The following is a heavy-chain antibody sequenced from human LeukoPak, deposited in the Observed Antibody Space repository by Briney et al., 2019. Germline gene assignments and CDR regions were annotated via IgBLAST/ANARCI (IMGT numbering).Heavy chain of an antibody. CDR1: GFTFSDYY. CDR2: ISSSGSTI. Sequence: PGGSLRLSCAASGFTFSDYYMSWIRQAPGKGLEWVSYISSSGSTIYYADSVKGRFTISRDNAKNSLYLQMNSLRAEGTAVYYCASAYDSSGKVDYWGQGTLVTVSS. D-gene: IGHD3-22*01. J-gene: IGHJ4*02. CDR3: ASAYDSSGKVDY. V-gene: IGHV3-11*01.